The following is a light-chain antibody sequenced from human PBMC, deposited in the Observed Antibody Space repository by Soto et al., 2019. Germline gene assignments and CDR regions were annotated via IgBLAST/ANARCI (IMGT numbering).Light chain of an antibody. J-gene: IGKJ4*01. V-gene: IGKV3D-20*01. CDR2: DAS. Sequence: EIVLTQSPATLSLSAGERATLSCGASQSVSTNYVAWYQKKPGLAPRLLIYDASTRATAISGRFTGSGSGTDFTLTISRVEPEDFAVYYCQQYGSTPTFGGGTKLEIK. CDR1: QSVSTNY. CDR3: QQYGSTPT.